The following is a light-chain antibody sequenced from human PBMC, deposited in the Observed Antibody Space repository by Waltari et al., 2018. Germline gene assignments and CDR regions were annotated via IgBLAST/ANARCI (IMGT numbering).Light chain of an antibody. Sequence: EIVLTQSPGNLSLSPGQRATLSCRASQSVSRTLAWYQQKPGQAPRLLIYGASTRATGIPERFSVGGSGTDFSLTISRLEPEDFAVYYCQHYVRLPATFGQGTKVEIK. CDR2: GAS. CDR3: QHYVRLPAT. J-gene: IGKJ1*01. CDR1: QSVSRT. V-gene: IGKV3-20*01.